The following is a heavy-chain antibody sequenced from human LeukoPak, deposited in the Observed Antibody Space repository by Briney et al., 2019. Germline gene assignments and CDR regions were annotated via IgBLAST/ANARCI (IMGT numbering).Heavy chain of an antibody. D-gene: IGHD1-26*01. J-gene: IGHJ4*02. CDR3: ARSRGELLFNY. V-gene: IGHV4-59*01. CDR1: GGSISSYY. CDR2: IYYSGST. Sequence: SETLSLTCTVSGGSISSYYWSWIRQPPGKGLEWIAYIYYSGSTSYNPSLESRVTISVDTSKNQFSLKLSSVTAADTAVYYCARSRGELLFNYWGQGTLVTVSS.